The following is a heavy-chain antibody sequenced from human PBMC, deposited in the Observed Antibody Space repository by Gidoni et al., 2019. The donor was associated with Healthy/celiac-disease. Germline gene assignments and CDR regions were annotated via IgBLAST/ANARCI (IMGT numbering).Heavy chain of an antibody. CDR3: AKVFTVTNYWYFDL. Sequence: EVQLLESGGGLVQPGGSLSLSCAASGFTFSSYAMSWVPQAPGRGLEWVSAISGSGGSTYYADSVKGRFTISRDNSKNTLYLQMNSRRAEDTAVYYCAKVFTVTNYWYFDLWGRGTLVTVSS. J-gene: IGHJ2*01. CDR1: GFTFSSYA. V-gene: IGHV3-23*01. D-gene: IGHD4-17*01. CDR2: ISGSGGST.